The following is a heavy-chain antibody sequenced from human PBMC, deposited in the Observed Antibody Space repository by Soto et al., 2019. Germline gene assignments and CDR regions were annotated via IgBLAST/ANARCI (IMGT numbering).Heavy chain of an antibody. CDR2: IKPSGGST. D-gene: IGHD3-22*01. CDR1: GYTFTSYY. J-gene: IGHJ3*02. Sequence: ASVKVSCKASGYTFTSYYMHWVRQAPGQGLEWMGIIKPSGGSTSYAQKFQGRVNMTRDTSTSTVYMELSSLRSEDTAVYYCARPTYYYDSSGIGAFDIWGQGTMVTVSS. V-gene: IGHV1-46*03. CDR3: ARPTYYYDSSGIGAFDI.